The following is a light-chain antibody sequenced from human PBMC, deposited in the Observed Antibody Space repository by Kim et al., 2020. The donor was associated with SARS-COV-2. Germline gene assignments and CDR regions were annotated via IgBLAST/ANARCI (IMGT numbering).Light chain of an antibody. V-gene: IGLV2-14*03. CDR2: DVS. J-gene: IGLJ1*01. CDR3: SSYTSSSIL. Sequence: QSALTQPASVSGSPGQSITISCTGTSSDVGGYNYVSWYQQHPGKAPKLMIYDVSNRPSVVSNRFSGSKSGNTASLTISGLQAEDEADYYCSSYTSSSILFGTGTKVTVL. CDR1: SSDVGGYNY.